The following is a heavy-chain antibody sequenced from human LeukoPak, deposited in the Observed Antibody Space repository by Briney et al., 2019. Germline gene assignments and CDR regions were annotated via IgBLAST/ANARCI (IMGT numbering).Heavy chain of an antibody. Sequence: GRSLRLSCAASGFTFSSYGMHWVRQAPGKGLEWVAVISYDGSNKYYADSVKGRFTISRDNSKNTLYLQMNSLRAEDTAVYYCARPIEYSSSPDDAFDIWGQGTMVTVSS. CDR1: GFTFSSYG. J-gene: IGHJ3*02. V-gene: IGHV3-30*03. D-gene: IGHD6-6*01. CDR3: ARPIEYSSSPDDAFDI. CDR2: ISYDGSNK.